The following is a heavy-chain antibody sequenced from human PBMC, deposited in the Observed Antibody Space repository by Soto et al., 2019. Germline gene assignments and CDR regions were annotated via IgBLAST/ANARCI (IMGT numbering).Heavy chain of an antibody. J-gene: IGHJ4*02. CDR2: IDQGGLET. D-gene: IGHD2-8*01. CDR3: ATTILIRYFDN. V-gene: IGHV3-7*03. CDR1: GFTFSHYW. Sequence: EVQLVQSGGGLVQPGGSLRLSCEASGFTFSHYWMSWVRQAPGKGLEWVAFIDQGGLETNYADSVKGRLTLSRDNAKNTVLLEMRSLRAEDTAMYYCATTILIRYFDNWGQGTAVTVSS.